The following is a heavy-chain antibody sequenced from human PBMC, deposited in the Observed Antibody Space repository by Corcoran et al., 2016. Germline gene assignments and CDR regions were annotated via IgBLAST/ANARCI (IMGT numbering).Heavy chain of an antibody. CDR1: GGTFSSYA. V-gene: IGHV1-69*01. CDR3: AGDRNIVVVPAARTPRFYGMDA. J-gene: IGHJ6*02. Sequence: QVQLVQSGAEVKKPGSSVKVSCKASGGTFSSYAISWVRQAPGQGLEWMGGIIPIFGTANYAQKFQGRVTSTADESTSTAYMELSSLRYEDTAVYYCAGDRNIVVVPAARTPRFYGMDAWGQGTTVTVSS. CDR2: IIPIFGTA. D-gene: IGHD2-2*01.